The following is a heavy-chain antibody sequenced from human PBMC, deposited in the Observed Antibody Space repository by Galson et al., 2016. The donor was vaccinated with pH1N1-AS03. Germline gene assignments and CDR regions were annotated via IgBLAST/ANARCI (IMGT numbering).Heavy chain of an antibody. V-gene: IGHV3-15*01. CDR2: IKSKTDGGTK. D-gene: IGHD2-2*01. CDR1: GFTFSNAW. J-gene: IGHJ4*02. Sequence: SLRLSCACYGFTFSNAWMSWVRQAPGKGLEWVGRIKSKTDGGTKAYAAPVKGRFAISRDDSENTLYLQMNSLKTEDAAVYYCTTADTELGYCTSTSCSLDFWGQGTLVTVSS. CDR3: TTADTELGYCTSTSCSLDF.